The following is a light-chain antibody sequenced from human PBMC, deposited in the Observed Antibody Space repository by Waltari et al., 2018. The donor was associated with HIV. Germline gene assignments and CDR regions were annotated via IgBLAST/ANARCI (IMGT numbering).Light chain of an antibody. CDR2: KDS. CDR1: SLPIPS. J-gene: IGLJ3*02. V-gene: IGLV3-25*03. Sequence: SYELPQPPSVSVSPGQTARLTCTGDSLPIPSVYWYQQRPGRAPVFVIYKDSERPAAIPERFSGSRSGTTVTLTISGVQADDEADYYCQSADSSGSSWVFGGGTKLTV. CDR3: QSADSSGSSWV.